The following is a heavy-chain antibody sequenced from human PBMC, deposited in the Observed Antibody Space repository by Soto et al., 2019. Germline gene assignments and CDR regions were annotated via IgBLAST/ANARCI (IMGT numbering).Heavy chain of an antibody. V-gene: IGHV3-33*01. CDR2: IWYDGSNK. Sequence: GGSLRLSCAASGFTFSSYGMHWVRQAPGKGLEWVAVIWYDGSNKYYADSVKGRFTISRDNSKNTLYLQMNSLRAEDTAVYHCARVNYYYGMDVWGQGTTVTVSS. CDR3: ARVNYYYGMDV. J-gene: IGHJ6*02. CDR1: GFTFSSYG.